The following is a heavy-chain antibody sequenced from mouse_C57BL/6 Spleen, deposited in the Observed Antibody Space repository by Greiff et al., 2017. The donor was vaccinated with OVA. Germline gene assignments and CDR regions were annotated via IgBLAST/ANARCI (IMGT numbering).Heavy chain of an antibody. CDR2: IYPGSGST. Sequence: QVHVKQPGAELVKPGASVKMSCKASGYPFTSYWITWVKQRPGQGLEWIGDIYPGSGSTNYTAKFTSKATLTVDQSSSTAYMQLSSLTSGDSAVYYCAARDWYFDVWGTGTTVTVSS. J-gene: IGHJ1*03. CDR1: GYPFTSYW. V-gene: IGHV1-55*01. CDR3: AARDWYFDV. D-gene: IGHD3-1*01.